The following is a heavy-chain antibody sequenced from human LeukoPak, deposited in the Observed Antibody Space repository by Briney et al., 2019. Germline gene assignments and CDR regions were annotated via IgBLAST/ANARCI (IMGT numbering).Heavy chain of an antibody. Sequence: GGPLRLSCAASGFIFKTYTMTWVRQAPGKGLEWVSSITGDCKYITYADSVKGRFTISRDNAKNSLYLQVASLRGDDTATYYCAREGNDYYYDQWGQGTLVTVSP. CDR3: AREGNDYYYDQ. CDR1: GFIFKTYT. J-gene: IGHJ4*02. CDR2: ITGDCKYI. V-gene: IGHV3-21*01. D-gene: IGHD3-16*01.